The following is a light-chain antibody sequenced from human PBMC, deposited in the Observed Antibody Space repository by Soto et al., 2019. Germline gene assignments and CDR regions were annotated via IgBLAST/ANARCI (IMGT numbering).Light chain of an antibody. CDR3: SSYTSSGTWV. Sequence: QSALTQPPSVSGSPGQSVTISFTGTSSDVGIDNRVSWYQRPPGTAPKLMICQVSTRPSGVPDRFSGSKSGNTASLTISGLQAEVEADYYCSSYTSSGTWVFGGGTKLTVL. V-gene: IGLV2-18*02. CDR1: SSDVGIDNR. CDR2: QVS. J-gene: IGLJ3*02.